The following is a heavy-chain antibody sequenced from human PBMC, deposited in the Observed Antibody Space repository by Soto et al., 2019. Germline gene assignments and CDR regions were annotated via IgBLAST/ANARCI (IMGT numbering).Heavy chain of an antibody. V-gene: IGHV1-2*02. CDR1: GYTFTGYY. CDR2: INPNSGGT. Sequence: QVQLVQSGAEVKKPGASVKVSCKASGYTFTGYYMHWVRQAPGQGLDWMGWINPNSGGTNDAQKFQGRVTMTRDTSVSTAYMELSRLRSDDTAVYYCARGVIVARYYYGMDVWGQGTTVTVSS. J-gene: IGHJ6*02. CDR3: ARGVIVARYYYGMDV. D-gene: IGHD2-21*01.